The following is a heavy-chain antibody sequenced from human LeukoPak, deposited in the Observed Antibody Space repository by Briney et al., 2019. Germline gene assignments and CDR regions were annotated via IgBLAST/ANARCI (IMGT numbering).Heavy chain of an antibody. J-gene: IGHJ6*02. D-gene: IGHD3-16*01. Sequence: GGSLRLSCAASGFTFSSYSMNWVHQAPGKGLEWVSSISSSSSYIYYADSVKGRFTISRDNAKNSLYLQMNSLRAEDTAVYYCARDRLVVSFAPNGMDVWGQGTTVTVSS. CDR1: GFTFSSYS. CDR3: ARDRLVVSFAPNGMDV. V-gene: IGHV3-21*01. CDR2: ISSSSSYI.